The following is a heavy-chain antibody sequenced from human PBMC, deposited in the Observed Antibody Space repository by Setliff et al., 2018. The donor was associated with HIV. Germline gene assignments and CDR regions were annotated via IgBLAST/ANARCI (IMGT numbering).Heavy chain of an antibody. CDR3: ARNFGLSSSGKYYYYYGMDI. CDR2: INPNNGGT. V-gene: IGHV1-2*06. J-gene: IGHJ6*02. CDR1: GYTFTAYY. D-gene: IGHD6-6*01. Sequence: ASVKVSCKASGYTFTAYYMHWVRQAPGQGLEWVGRINPNNGGTNYAQNFRGRVTMTRDTSINAAHMELRGLRSDDTAVYYCARNFGLSSSGKYYYYYGMDIWGQGTTVTVSS.